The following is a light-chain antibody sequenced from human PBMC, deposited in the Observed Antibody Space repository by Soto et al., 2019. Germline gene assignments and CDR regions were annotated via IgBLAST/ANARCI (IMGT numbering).Light chain of an antibody. CDR2: EVT. J-gene: IGLJ1*01. V-gene: IGLV2-14*01. Sequence: QSALTQPASVSGSPGQSITSSCTGTSSDVGRFNFVSWFQQHPGKAPKLLIYEVTKRPSGVPNRFSGSKSGNTASLTISGLQTEDEADYYCSSYTTRSTDVFGTGTKLTVL. CDR1: SSDVGRFNF. CDR3: SSYTTRSTDV.